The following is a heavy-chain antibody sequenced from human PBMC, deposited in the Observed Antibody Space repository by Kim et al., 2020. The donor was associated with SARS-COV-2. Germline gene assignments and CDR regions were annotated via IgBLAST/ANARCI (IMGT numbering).Heavy chain of an antibody. CDR3: ARGVGDSLRSYYFDY. CDR1: GGSISSYY. J-gene: IGHJ4*02. Sequence: SETLSLTCTVSGGSISSYYWSWIRQPPGKGLEWIGYIYYSGSTNYNPSLKSRVTISVDTSKNQFSLKLSSVTAADTAVYYCARGVGDSLRSYYFDYWGQGTLVTVSS. CDR2: IYYSGST. D-gene: IGHD2-21*02. V-gene: IGHV4-59*13.